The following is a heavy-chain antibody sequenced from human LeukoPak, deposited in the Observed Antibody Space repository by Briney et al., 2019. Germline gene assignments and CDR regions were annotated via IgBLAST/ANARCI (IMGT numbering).Heavy chain of an antibody. Sequence: GGSLRLSCAASGFTFSSYAMSWVRQAPGKGLEWVSAISGSGGSTYYADSVKGRFTISRDNSKNTLYLQMNSLRAEDTAVYYCAKESYSGYSGYDPNFDYWGQGTLVTVSS. D-gene: IGHD5-12*01. CDR2: ISGSGGST. CDR1: GFTFSSYA. V-gene: IGHV3-23*01. J-gene: IGHJ4*02. CDR3: AKESYSGYSGYDPNFDY.